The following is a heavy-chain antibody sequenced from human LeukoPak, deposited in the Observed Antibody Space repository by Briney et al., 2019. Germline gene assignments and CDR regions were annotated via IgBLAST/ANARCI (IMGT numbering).Heavy chain of an antibody. V-gene: IGHV4-34*01. Sequence: SETLSLTCAVYGGSFRGFYWSWIRQTPGKGLEWIGSIYHSGSTYYNPSLKSRVTISVDTSKNQFSLQVYSVTAADTAVYYCARDPPAGTSPYWGQGTLVSVSS. CDR1: GGSFRGFY. CDR2: IYHSGST. D-gene: IGHD1-7*01. J-gene: IGHJ4*02. CDR3: ARDPPAGTSPY.